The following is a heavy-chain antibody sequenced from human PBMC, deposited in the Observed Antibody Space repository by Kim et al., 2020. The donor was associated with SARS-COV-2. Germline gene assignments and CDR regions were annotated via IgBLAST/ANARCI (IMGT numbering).Heavy chain of an antibody. CDR3: ARPTKCSSTSCYLVY. CDR2: INPNSGGT. D-gene: IGHD2-2*01. CDR1: GYTFTGYY. V-gene: IGHV1-2*06. J-gene: IGHJ4*02. Sequence: ASVKVSCKASGYTFTGYYMHWVRQAPGQGLEWMGRINPNSGGTNYAQKFQGRVTMTRDTSISTAYMELSRLRSDDTAVYYCARPTKCSSTSCYLVYWGQGTLVTVSS.